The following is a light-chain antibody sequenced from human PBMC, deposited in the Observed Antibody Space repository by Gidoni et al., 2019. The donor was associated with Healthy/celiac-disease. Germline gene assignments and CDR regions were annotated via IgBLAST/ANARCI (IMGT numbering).Light chain of an antibody. J-gene: IGKJ4*01. CDR1: QSISSY. V-gene: IGKV1-39*01. CDR2: AAS. Sequence: DIQMTQSPSSLSASVGDRVTITCRASQSISSYLNWYQQKPGKATKLLIYAASSLQSGVPSRFSGSGSGTDFTLTISSLQPEDFATYYCQQSYSTPFGGXTKVEIK. CDR3: QQSYSTP.